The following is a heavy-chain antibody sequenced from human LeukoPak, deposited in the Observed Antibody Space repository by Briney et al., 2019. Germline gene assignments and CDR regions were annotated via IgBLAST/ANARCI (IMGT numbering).Heavy chain of an antibody. J-gene: IGHJ4*02. Sequence: GGSLRLSCVASGFTFTNAWMSWVRQAPGKGPEWVSYISGSGSAIYYADSVKGRFTISRDNAKNLLSLQMNSLRAEDTAVYYCVRDHDYWGQGTLVTVSS. V-gene: IGHV3-48*03. CDR1: GFTFTNAW. CDR3: VRDHDY. CDR2: ISGSGSAI.